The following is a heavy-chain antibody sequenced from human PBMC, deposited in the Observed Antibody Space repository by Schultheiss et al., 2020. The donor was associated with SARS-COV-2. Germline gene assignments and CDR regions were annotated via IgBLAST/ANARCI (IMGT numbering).Heavy chain of an antibody. D-gene: IGHD3-3*01. J-gene: IGHJ6*02. CDR1: RFSFNAYS. Sequence: GGSLRLSCAASRFSFNAYSMNWVRQAPGKGLEWVVVISYDGSNKYYADSVKGRFTISRDNSKNTLYLQMNSLRAEDTAVYYCAKDFSELGGYYYYYYGMDVWGQGTTVTVSS. V-gene: IGHV3-30*18. CDR3: AKDFSELGGYYYYYYGMDV. CDR2: ISYDGSNK.